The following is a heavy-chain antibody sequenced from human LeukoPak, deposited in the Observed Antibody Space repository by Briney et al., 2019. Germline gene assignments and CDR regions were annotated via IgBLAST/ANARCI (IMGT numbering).Heavy chain of an antibody. D-gene: IGHD3-9*01. V-gene: IGHV4-39*01. CDR1: GGSISSSSYY. CDR3: ASHVYYDILTGYYKGYYFDY. Sequence: PSETLSLTCTVSGGSISSSSYYWGWIRQPPGKGMEGTGRIYYSGSTYYNPSLKSRVTISVDTSKNQFSLKLSSVTAADTAVYYCASHVYYDILTGYYKGYYFDYWGQGTLVTVSS. CDR2: IYYSGST. J-gene: IGHJ4*02.